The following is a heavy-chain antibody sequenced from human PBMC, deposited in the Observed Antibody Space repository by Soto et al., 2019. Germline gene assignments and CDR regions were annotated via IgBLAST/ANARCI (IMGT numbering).Heavy chain of an antibody. CDR3: AGDVDGDYYYYYYGMDV. CDR2: ISSSSSTI. CDR1: GFTFSSYS. V-gene: IGHV3-48*02. J-gene: IGHJ6*02. Sequence: GGSLRLSCAASGFTFSSYSMNWVRQAPGKGLEWVSFISSSSSTIYYADSVKGRLIISRDNAKNSLYLQMNSLRDEDTAVYYCAGDVDGDYYYYYYGMDVWGQGTTVTVSS. D-gene: IGHD4-17*01.